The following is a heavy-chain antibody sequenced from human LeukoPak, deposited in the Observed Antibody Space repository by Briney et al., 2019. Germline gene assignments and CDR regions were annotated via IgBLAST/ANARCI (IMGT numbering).Heavy chain of an antibody. Sequence: GRSLRLSCAASGFTFSRFAVHWVRQAPGKGLEWVAVMSYDGSSEYCADSVKGRFTVSRDNSKNMLYLQMNSLRAEDTAVYYCARDSDYDILTGLDYWGQGTLVTVSS. V-gene: IGHV3-30*04. J-gene: IGHJ4*02. D-gene: IGHD3-9*01. CDR2: MSYDGSSE. CDR3: ARDSDYDILTGLDY. CDR1: GFTFSRFA.